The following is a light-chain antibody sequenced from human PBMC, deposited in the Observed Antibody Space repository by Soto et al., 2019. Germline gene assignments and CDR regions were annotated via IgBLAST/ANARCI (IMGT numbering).Light chain of an antibody. J-gene: IGKJ1*01. CDR1: QSISSW. V-gene: IGKV1-5*01. CDR3: QQYNSYWT. CDR2: DAS. Sequence: DIQMTQSPSTLSASVGDRVTITCRASQSISSWLAWYQQKPGKAPKLLIYDASSLESGVPSRFSGSGSGTGFTLTISSLLPVDFASYYCQQYNSYWTCGQGTKVDIK.